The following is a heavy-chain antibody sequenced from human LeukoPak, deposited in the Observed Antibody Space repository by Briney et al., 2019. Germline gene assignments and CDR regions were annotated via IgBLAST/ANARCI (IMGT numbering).Heavy chain of an antibody. CDR1: GGSISSYY. CDR3: ARESAAGGDFDS. J-gene: IGHJ4*02. Sequence: SETLSLTCTVSGGSISSYYWSWIRQPAGKGLEWIGRIYTSGSTNYNPSLKSRVTMSVDTSKNQFSLKLNSVTAADTAVYYCARESAAGGDFDSWGQGTLVTVSS. D-gene: IGHD6-13*01. CDR2: IYTSGST. V-gene: IGHV4-4*07.